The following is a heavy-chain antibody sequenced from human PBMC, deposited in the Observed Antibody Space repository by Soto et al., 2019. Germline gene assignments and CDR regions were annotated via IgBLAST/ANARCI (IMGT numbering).Heavy chain of an antibody. D-gene: IGHD1-26*01. Sequence: EVQLLESGGGLVQPGGSLRLSYAASGITFSSYAMRWVRQAPGKGLEWVSAISGSGGSTYYADSVKGRFTISRDNSKNTLYLQMNSLRAEDTAVYYCARRGSGSYYDYWGQGTLVTVSS. V-gene: IGHV3-23*01. CDR2: ISGSGGST. J-gene: IGHJ4*02. CDR3: ARRGSGSYYDY. CDR1: GITFSSYA.